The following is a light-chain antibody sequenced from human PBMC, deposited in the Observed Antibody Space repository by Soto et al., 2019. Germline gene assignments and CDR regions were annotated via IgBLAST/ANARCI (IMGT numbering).Light chain of an antibody. V-gene: IGKV2-30*01. Sequence: DVVMTQSPLSLPVTLGQSASISCSSSQSVVYSRDGIAYLSWFQQRPGQSPRRLIYKASKRDSGVPDRFSGSGSGTDFTLTSSSVEAEDGGVYYCMQGKNCPPTFGRGTKVEFK. CDR2: KAS. CDR1: QSVVYSRDGIAY. J-gene: IGKJ1*01. CDR3: MQGKNCPPT.